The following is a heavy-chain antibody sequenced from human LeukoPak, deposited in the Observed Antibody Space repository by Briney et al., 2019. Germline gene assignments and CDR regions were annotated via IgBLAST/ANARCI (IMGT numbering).Heavy chain of an antibody. Sequence: GASVKVSCKASGYTFTSYYMHWVRQDPGQGLEWMGLINPSGGSTSYAQKFQGRVTMTRDTSTSTVYMELSSLRSEDTAVYYCARDVIGDYYDSSGYSLEFDYWGQGTLVTVSS. CDR2: INPSGGST. V-gene: IGHV1-46*01. CDR1: GYTFTSYY. J-gene: IGHJ4*02. CDR3: ARDVIGDYYDSSGYSLEFDY. D-gene: IGHD3-22*01.